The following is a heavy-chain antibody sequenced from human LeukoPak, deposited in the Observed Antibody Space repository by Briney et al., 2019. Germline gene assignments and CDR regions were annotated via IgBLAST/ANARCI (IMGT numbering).Heavy chain of an antibody. V-gene: IGHV3-23*01. Sequence: PGGSLRLSCAASGFTFSTYAMSWVRQAPGKGLEWVSVVSGTGGRTYYADSVKGRFTISKDNAKNSLYLQMNSLRAEDTALYHCARNNGMDVWGQGTTVIVSS. J-gene: IGHJ6*02. CDR1: GFTFSTYA. CDR2: VSGTGGRT. CDR3: ARNNGMDV.